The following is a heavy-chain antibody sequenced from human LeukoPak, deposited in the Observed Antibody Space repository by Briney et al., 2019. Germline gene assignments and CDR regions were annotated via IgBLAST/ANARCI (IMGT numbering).Heavy chain of an antibody. CDR1: GYTFISHD. V-gene: IGHV1-8*01. CDR2: MNINSGNT. Sequence: ASVKVSCKASGYTFISHDINWVRQATGQGLEWMGWMNINSGNTGYAQKFQGRVTITRNTSISTGYMELSSLTSEDTAVYYCARGNWGWNGETFYYHLDVWGKGTTVTVSS. J-gene: IGHJ6*03. D-gene: IGHD1-1*01. CDR3: ARGNWGWNGETFYYHLDV.